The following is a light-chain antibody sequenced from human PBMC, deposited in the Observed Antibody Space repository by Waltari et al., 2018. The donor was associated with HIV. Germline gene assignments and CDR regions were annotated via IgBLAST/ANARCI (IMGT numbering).Light chain of an antibody. V-gene: IGLV3-10*01. Sequence: SYELTQPPSVSVSPGQTARTTCPGAALSKKYAYWYQQKSGKAPVLVTYEDTKRPSGIPERFSGSSSGTMATLTVSGAQVEDEADYYCYSTDSSANHRVFGGGTKLTVL. CDR2: EDT. CDR3: YSTDSSANHRV. J-gene: IGLJ2*01. CDR1: ALSKKY.